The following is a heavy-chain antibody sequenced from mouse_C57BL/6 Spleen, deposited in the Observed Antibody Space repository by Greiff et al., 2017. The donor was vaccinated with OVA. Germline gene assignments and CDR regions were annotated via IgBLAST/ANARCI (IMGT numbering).Heavy chain of an antibody. V-gene: IGHV14-4*01. Sequence: VQLKQSGAELVRPGASVKLSCTASGFNIKDDYMHWVKQRPEQGLEWIGWIDPENGDTEYASKFQGKATITADTSSNTAYLQLSSLTSEDTAVYYCTHAYYGSSYDYWGQGTTLTVSS. J-gene: IGHJ2*01. CDR3: THAYYGSSYDY. CDR1: GFNIKDDY. CDR2: IDPENGDT. D-gene: IGHD1-1*01.